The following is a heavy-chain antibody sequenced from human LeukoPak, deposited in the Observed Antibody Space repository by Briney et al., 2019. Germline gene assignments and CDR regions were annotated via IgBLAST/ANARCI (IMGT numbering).Heavy chain of an antibody. CDR2: IRYDGSNK. CDR3: AKGQYYYGSGSDY. D-gene: IGHD3-10*01. J-gene: IGHJ4*02. Sequence: GGSLRLSCAASGFTFSNYGMHWVRQAPGKGLEWVAFIRYDGSNKYYADSVKGRFTISRDNSKNTLYLQMNSLRAEDTAVYYCAKGQYYYGSGSDYWGQGTLVTVSS. CDR1: GFTFSNYG. V-gene: IGHV3-30*02.